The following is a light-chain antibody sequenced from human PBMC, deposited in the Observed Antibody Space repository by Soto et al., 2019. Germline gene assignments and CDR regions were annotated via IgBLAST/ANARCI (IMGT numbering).Light chain of an antibody. CDR1: QSINND. J-gene: IGKJ4*02. V-gene: IGKV3-15*01. Sequence: EIVMTQSPATLSVSPGERVTLSCRASQSINNDLAWYQQKAGQTPRLLIYGVSTRAYGTPARFSGSGSGTDFALTINSLQSDDLAVYYCQQYFTWPLTFGGGTKVEI. CDR3: QQYFTWPLT. CDR2: GVS.